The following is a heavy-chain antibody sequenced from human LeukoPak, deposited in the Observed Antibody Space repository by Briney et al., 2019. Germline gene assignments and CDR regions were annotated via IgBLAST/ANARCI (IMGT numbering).Heavy chain of an antibody. V-gene: IGHV3-23*01. J-gene: IGHJ4*02. D-gene: IGHD1-1*01. CDR1: GFTFSSHA. Sequence: GGSLRLSCAASGFTFSSHAMNWVRQAPGKGLEWVSGISGRDGSTYYADSVKGRFTISRDNSKNTLYLQMNSLRAEDTAVYYCAEINEAINWGRGTLVTVSS. CDR2: ISGRDGST. CDR3: AEINEAIN.